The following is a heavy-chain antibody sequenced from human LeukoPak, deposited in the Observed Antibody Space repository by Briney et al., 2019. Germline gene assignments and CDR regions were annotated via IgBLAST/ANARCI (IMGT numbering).Heavy chain of an antibody. J-gene: IGHJ4*02. CDR1: GGSISSYY. CDR2: IYYSGST. CDR3: ARVSDILTGYYNIDY. V-gene: IGHV4-59*01. D-gene: IGHD3-9*01. Sequence: SETLSLTCTVSGGSISSYYWSWIRQPPGKGLEWIGYIYYSGSTNYNPSLKSRVTISVDTSKNQFSPKLSSVTAADTAVYYCARVSDILTGYYNIDYWGQGTLVTVSS.